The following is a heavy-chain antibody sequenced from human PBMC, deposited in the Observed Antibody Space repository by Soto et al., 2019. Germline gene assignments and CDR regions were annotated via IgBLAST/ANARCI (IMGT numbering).Heavy chain of an antibody. CDR2: IIPIFGTA. CDR1: GGTFSSYA. V-gene: IGHV1-69*05. D-gene: IGHD2-15*01. CDR3: ARGLRYCSGGSCHARFIGAFDI. Sequence: ASVKVSCKASGGTFSSYAISWVRQAPGQGLEWMGGIIPIFGTANYAQKFQGRVTMTRDKSTSTVYMELSSLRSEDAAVYYCARGLRYCSGGSCHARFIGAFDISGQGTMVTVAS. J-gene: IGHJ3*02.